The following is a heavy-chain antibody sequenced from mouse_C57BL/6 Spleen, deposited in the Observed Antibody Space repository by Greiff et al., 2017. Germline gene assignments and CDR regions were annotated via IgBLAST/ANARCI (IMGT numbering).Heavy chain of an antibody. Sequence: EVQVVESGGGLVKPGGSLKLSCAASGFTFSSYAMSWVRQTPEKRLEWVATISDGGSYTYYPDNVKGRFTISRDNAKNNLYLQMSHLKSEDTAMYYCARAPLRGWYFDVWGTGTTVTVSS. V-gene: IGHV5-4*01. J-gene: IGHJ1*03. CDR2: ISDGGSYT. CDR3: ARAPLRGWYFDV. D-gene: IGHD1-1*01. CDR1: GFTFSSYA.